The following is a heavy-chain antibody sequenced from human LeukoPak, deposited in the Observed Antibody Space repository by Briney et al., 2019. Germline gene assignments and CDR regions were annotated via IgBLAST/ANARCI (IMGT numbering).Heavy chain of an antibody. Sequence: SETLSLTCAVSGGSISSSNWWSWVRQPPGKGLEWIGEIYHSGSTNYNPSLKSRVTISVDKSKNQFSLKLSSVTAADTAVYYCARGVFGESPYWFDPWGQGTLVTVSS. V-gene: IGHV4-4*02. CDR2: IYHSGST. D-gene: IGHD3-10*02. CDR3: ARGVFGESPYWFDP. J-gene: IGHJ5*02. CDR1: GGSISSSNW.